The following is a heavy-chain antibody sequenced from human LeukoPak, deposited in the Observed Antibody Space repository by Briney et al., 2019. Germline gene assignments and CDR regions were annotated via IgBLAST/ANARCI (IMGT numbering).Heavy chain of an antibody. V-gene: IGHV3-13*01. CDR3: ASEGDYDFWSGCPFDY. J-gene: IGHJ4*02. Sequence: GGSLRLSCAASGFTFSSYDMHWVRQPTGKGLEWVSAIGVAGDTFYAGSVKGRFTISRDNSKNTLYLQMNSLRAEDTAVYYCASEGDYDFWSGCPFDYWGQGTLVTVSS. CDR2: IGVAGDT. D-gene: IGHD3-3*01. CDR1: GFTFSSYD.